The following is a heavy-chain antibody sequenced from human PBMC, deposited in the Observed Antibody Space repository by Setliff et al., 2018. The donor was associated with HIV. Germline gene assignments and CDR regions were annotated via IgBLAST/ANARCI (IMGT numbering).Heavy chain of an antibody. CDR2: IIPILGIA. V-gene: IGHV1-69*10. Sequence: SVKVSCKASGYTFTSCFLHWVRQAPGQGLEWMGGIIPILGIANYAQKFQGRVTITADESTSSAYMELSSLRSEDTAVYYCARGIAVAGTKINYYYYGMDVWGQGTTGTV. J-gene: IGHJ6*02. CDR1: GYTFTSCF. CDR3: ARGIAVAGTKINYYYYGMDV. D-gene: IGHD6-19*01.